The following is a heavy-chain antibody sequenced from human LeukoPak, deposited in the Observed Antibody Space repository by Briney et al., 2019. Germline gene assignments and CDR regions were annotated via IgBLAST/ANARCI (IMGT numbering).Heavy chain of an antibody. D-gene: IGHD3-10*01. CDR3: ARGGYGSGSYYVFDY. Sequence: PSETLSLTCTVSGGSISSGDYYWSWIRQPPGKGLEWIGYIYYSGSTYYNPSLKSRVTISVDTSKNQFSLKLSSVTAADTAVYYCARGGYGSGSYYVFDYWGQGTLVTVSS. CDR1: GGSISSGDYY. CDR2: IYYSGST. V-gene: IGHV4-30-4*01. J-gene: IGHJ4*02.